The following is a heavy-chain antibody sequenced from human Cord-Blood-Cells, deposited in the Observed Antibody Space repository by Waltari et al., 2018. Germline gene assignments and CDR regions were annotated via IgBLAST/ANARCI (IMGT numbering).Heavy chain of an antibody. V-gene: IGHV3-7*01. D-gene: IGHD6-13*01. CDR1: GFTFSTHW. J-gene: IGHJ4*02. Sequence: EVQLVESGGGLVQPGGSLRLSCAASGFTFSTHWTSWVRQAPGKGLEWVANIKQDGSEKYYVDSVKGRFTISRDNAKNSLYLQMNSLRAEDTAVYYCARGISSSSFDYWGQGTLVTVSS. CDR3: ARGISSSSFDY. CDR2: IKQDGSEK.